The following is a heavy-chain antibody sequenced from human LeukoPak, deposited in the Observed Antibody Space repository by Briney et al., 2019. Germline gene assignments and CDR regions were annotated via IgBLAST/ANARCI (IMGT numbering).Heavy chain of an antibody. J-gene: IGHJ6*03. CDR1: GGTFSSYA. D-gene: IGHD3-16*01. CDR2: IIPIFGTA. V-gene: IGHV1-69*05. Sequence: ASVKVSCKASGGTFSSYAISWVRQAPGQGLEWMGGIIPIFGTANYAQKFRGRVTITTDESTSTAYMELSSLRSEDTAVYYCARGHAGGYYYYMDVWGKGTTVTVSS. CDR3: ARGHAGGYYYYMDV.